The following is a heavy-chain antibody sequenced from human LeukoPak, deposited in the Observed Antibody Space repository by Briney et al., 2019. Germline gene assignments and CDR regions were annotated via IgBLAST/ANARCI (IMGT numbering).Heavy chain of an antibody. CDR3: ARVLGWYVYGMDV. Sequence: SETLSLTCTVSGYSISSGYYWGWIRQPPGKGLEWIGSIYHSGSTYYNPSLKSRVTISVDTSKNQFSLKLSPVTAADTAVYYCARVLGWYVYGMDVWGQGTTVTVSS. J-gene: IGHJ6*02. CDR2: IYHSGST. V-gene: IGHV4-38-2*02. D-gene: IGHD6-19*01. CDR1: GYSISSGYY.